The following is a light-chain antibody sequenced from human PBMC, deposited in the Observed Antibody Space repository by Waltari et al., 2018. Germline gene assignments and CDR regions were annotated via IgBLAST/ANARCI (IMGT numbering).Light chain of an antibody. Sequence: DIQMTQSPSSLSASVGDSVTITCRASQGITDDLAWYQQKPGETPKLLIYEASTLQSGIPSRFSVSGSGTDFTLPISNLQSDDFATYYCQQYHTTPRTCGQGTKVEIK. V-gene: IGKV1-27*01. CDR3: QQYHTTPRT. J-gene: IGKJ1*01. CDR2: EAS. CDR1: QGITDD.